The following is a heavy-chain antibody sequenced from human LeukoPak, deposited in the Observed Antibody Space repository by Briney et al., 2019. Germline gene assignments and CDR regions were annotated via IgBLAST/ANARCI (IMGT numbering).Heavy chain of an antibody. D-gene: IGHD6-6*01. CDR2: ISGSGGNT. V-gene: IGHV3-23*01. CDR3: VRGLDYFDY. CDR1: GFIFSNYA. J-gene: IGHJ4*02. Sequence: TGGSLRLSCAASGFIFSNYAMGWGRQAPGKGLEWVSNISGSGGNTYYADSVKGRFTFSRDNAKNTLHLQMNSVRDEDTAVYYYVRGLDYFDYWGQGTLVTVSS.